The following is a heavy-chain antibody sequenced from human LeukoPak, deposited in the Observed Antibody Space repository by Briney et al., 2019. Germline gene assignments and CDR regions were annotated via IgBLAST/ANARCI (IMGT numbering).Heavy chain of an antibody. J-gene: IGHJ4*02. CDR3: TRALDSRIAGEIDY. CDR2: IRSKAYGGTT. CDR1: GFTFGDYA. V-gene: IGHV3-49*04. D-gene: IGHD6-13*01. Sequence: GGSLRLSCTASGFTFGDYAMSWVRRAPGKGLEWVGFIRSKAYGGTTEYAASVKGRFTISRDDSKSIAYLQMNSLKTEDTAVYYCTRALDSRIAGEIDYWGQGTLVTVSS.